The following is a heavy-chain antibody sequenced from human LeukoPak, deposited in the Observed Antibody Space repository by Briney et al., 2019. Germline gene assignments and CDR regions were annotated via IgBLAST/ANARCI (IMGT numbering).Heavy chain of an antibody. CDR3: ARGSHWNQLHYFDY. J-gene: IGHJ4*02. Sequence: SETLSLTCAVSGGSISSSNWWSWVRQPPEKGLEWIGEIYHSGSTNYNPSPKSRVTISVDKSKNQFSLNLSSVTAADTAVYYCARGSHWNQLHYFDYWGQGTLVTVSS. CDR1: GGSISSSNW. V-gene: IGHV4-4*02. CDR2: IYHSGST. D-gene: IGHD1-1*01.